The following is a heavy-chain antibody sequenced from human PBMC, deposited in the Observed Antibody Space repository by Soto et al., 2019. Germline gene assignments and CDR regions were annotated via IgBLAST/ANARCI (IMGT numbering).Heavy chain of an antibody. CDR3: ARGFEYYYDSSGYPIFDY. Sequence: SSETLSLTCTVSGGSISSGGYYWIWIRHHPGKGLEWIGYIYYSGSTYYNPSLKSRVTISVDTSKNQFSLKLSSVTAADTAVYYCARGFEYYYDSSGYPIFDYWGQGTLVTVSS. CDR1: GGSISSGGYY. J-gene: IGHJ4*02. CDR2: IYYSGST. D-gene: IGHD3-22*01. V-gene: IGHV4-31*03.